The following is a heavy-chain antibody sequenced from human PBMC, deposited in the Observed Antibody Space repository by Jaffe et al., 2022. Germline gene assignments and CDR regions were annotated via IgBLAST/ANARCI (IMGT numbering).Heavy chain of an antibody. Sequence: QVQLQESGPGLVKPSQTLSLTCTVSGGGSISSGSYYWSWIRQPAGKALEWIGRIYTSGSTNYNASLKSRVTIAVDTSKNQFSLKLSSVTAADTAVYYCARDTRLYYGSGTYYVDAFDVWGQGTMVTVSS. CDR1: GGGSISSGSYY. J-gene: IGHJ3*01. CDR2: IYTSGST. V-gene: IGHV4-61*02. CDR3: ARDTRLYYGSGTYYVDAFDV. D-gene: IGHD3-10*01.